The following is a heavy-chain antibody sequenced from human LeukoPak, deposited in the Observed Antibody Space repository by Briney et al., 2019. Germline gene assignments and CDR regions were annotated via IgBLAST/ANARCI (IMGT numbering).Heavy chain of an antibody. CDR2: KNPNSGNT. V-gene: IGHV1-8*01. Sequence: ASVKVSCKASGYTFTSYDINWVRQATGQGLEWMGWKNPNSGNTGYAQKFQGRVTMTRNTSISTAYMELSSLRSEDTAVYYCATHGDYYYYMDVWGKGTTVTISS. D-gene: IGHD3-10*01. J-gene: IGHJ6*03. CDR1: GYTFTSYD. CDR3: ATHGDYYYYMDV.